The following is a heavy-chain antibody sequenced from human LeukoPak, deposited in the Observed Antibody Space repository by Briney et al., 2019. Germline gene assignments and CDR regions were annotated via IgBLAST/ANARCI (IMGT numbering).Heavy chain of an antibody. D-gene: IGHD3-22*01. CDR2: ISAYTGNT. CDR3: ARVPMDSSGYFPNDAFDI. V-gene: IGHV1-18*01. J-gene: IGHJ3*02. Sequence: ASVKVSCKASGYTFTSYGISGVRQAPGQGLEWMGWISAYTGNTNYAQNLQVRVTMTTETSTSTAYMEVRSLRSDDTAVYYCARVPMDSSGYFPNDAFDIWGQGTMVTVSS. CDR1: GYTFTSYG.